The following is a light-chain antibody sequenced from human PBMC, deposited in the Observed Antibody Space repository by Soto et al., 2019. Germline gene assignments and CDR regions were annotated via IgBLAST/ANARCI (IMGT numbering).Light chain of an antibody. CDR1: SSNIGNNY. Sequence: QSVLTQPPSVSAAPGQKVTISCSGSSSNIGNNYVSWYQQLPGTAPKLLIYDNNKRPSGIPDRFSGSKSGTSATLGSTGLHTGDEADYYCGTWDSSLSAYVFGTGTKLTVL. V-gene: IGLV1-51*01. CDR3: GTWDSSLSAYV. CDR2: DNN. J-gene: IGLJ1*01.